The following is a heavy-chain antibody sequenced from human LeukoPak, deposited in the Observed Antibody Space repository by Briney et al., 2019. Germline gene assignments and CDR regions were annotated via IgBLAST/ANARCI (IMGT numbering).Heavy chain of an antibody. CDR3: AKDRNVDTAMVTDY. D-gene: IGHD5-18*01. V-gene: IGHV3-30*18. CDR2: ISCDGSNK. CDR1: GFTFSSYG. J-gene: IGHJ4*02. Sequence: GGSLRLSCAASGFTFSSYGMHWVRQAPGKGLEWVAVISCDGSNKYYADSVKGRFTISRDNSKNTLYLQMNSLRAEDTAVYYCAKDRNVDTAMVTDYWGQGTLVTVSS.